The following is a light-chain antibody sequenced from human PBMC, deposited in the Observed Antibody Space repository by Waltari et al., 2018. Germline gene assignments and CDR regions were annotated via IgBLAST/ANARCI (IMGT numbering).Light chain of an antibody. CDR3: MQALQTPLT. V-gene: IGKV2-28*01. CDR1: QSLLHSNGYNY. Sequence: DIVMTQSPLSLPVTPGEPASISCRSSQSLLHSNGYNYLDWYLQKPGQSPQLLIYLGSNRASGVPDRFSSSGSGTDFTLKSSRVEAEDVGVYYCMQALQTPLTFGRGTKVEIK. J-gene: IGKJ4*01. CDR2: LGS.